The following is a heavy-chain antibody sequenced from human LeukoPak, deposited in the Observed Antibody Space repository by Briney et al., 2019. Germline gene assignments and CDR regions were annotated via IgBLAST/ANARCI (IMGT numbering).Heavy chain of an antibody. CDR1: GGSISSYY. CDR3: ARDQYLDYYGSGSDNYYYYMDV. V-gene: IGHV4-59*01. CDR2: IYYSGST. Sequence: PSETLSLTCTVSGGSISSYYWSWIRQPPGKGLEWIGYIYYSGSTNYNPSLKSRVTISVDTSKNQFSLKLSSVTAADTAVHYCARDQYLDYYGSGSDNYYYYMDVWGKGTTVTVSS. D-gene: IGHD3-10*01. J-gene: IGHJ6*03.